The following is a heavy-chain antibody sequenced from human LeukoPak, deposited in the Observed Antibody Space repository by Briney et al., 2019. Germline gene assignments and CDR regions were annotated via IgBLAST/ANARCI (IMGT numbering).Heavy chain of an antibody. CDR1: GFTFSSYA. CDR3: ARMKDGYNSYFDY. Sequence: GGSLRLFCAASGFTFSSYAMHWVRQAPGKGLEWVAVISYDGSNKYYADSVKGRFTISRDNSKNTLYLQMNSLRAEDTAVYYCARMKDGYNSYFDYWGQGTLVTVSS. V-gene: IGHV3-30-3*01. J-gene: IGHJ4*02. CDR2: ISYDGSNK. D-gene: IGHD5-24*01.